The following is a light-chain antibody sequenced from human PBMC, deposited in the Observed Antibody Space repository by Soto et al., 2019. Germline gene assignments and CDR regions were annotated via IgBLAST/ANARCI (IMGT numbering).Light chain of an antibody. CDR2: DTS. J-gene: IGKJ4*01. V-gene: IGKV3-15*01. Sequence: MTQSPSSLSASVGYRVTITCRAMQVIGDTLAWYQHKPGQTPRLLIYDTSTRATGVPTRFSGSRSGAEFTLTINSLQSEDFAVYYCQPYNNWPLTFGGGTKVDIK. CDR3: QPYNNWPLT. CDR1: QVIGDT.